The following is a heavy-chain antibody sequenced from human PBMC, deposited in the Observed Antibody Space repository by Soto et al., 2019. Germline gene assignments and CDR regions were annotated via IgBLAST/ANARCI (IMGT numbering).Heavy chain of an antibody. CDR2: INSDGSNT. Sequence: EVQLVESGGGLVQPGGSLRLSCAASGFTFSTYWMHWVRQAPGKGLVWVSRINSDGSNTTYADSVKGRFTISRDNAKNTLYLQMNSLRAEDTAVYYCARGGQYGSEAWGQGTLVTVSS. CDR3: ARGGQYGSEA. D-gene: IGHD3-10*01. CDR1: GFTFSTYW. J-gene: IGHJ5*02. V-gene: IGHV3-74*01.